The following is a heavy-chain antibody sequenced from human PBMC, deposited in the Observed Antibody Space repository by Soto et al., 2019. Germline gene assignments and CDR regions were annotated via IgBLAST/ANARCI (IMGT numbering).Heavy chain of an antibody. CDR1: GFTFSSYG. CDR2: IWYDGSNK. D-gene: IGHD2-2*01. V-gene: IGHV3-33*01. J-gene: IGHJ5*02. Sequence: PGGSLRLSCAASGFTFSSYGMHWVRQAPGKGLEWVAVIWYDGSNKYYADSVKGRFTISRDNSKNTLYLQMNSLRAEDTAVYYCARDGHDIVVVPAANNWFDPWGQGTLVTVSS. CDR3: ARDGHDIVVVPAANNWFDP.